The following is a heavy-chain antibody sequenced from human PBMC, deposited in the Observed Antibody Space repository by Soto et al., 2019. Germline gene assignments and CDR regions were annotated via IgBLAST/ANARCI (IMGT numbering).Heavy chain of an antibody. Sequence: SETLSLTCGVSGGSFSGYFWSWIRQPPGKGLEWIGEINHSGSTNYNSSLKSRVTMSVDTSKNQFSLTLSSVTAADTAVYYCARGDFDFWSGYYAPRRGYYFDYWGQGTLVTVSS. CDR3: ARGDFDFWSGYYAPRRGYYFDY. CDR2: INHSGST. CDR1: GGSFSGYF. J-gene: IGHJ4*02. V-gene: IGHV4-34*01. D-gene: IGHD3-3*01.